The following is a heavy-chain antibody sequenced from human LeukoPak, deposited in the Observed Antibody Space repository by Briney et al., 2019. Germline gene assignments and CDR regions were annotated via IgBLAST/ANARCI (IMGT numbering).Heavy chain of an antibody. CDR1: GGTFSSYA. D-gene: IGHD6-13*01. V-gene: IGHV1-69*13. CDR3: ARVPPRIAYSSSWYFDY. Sequence: GASVKVSCKASGGTFSSYAISWVRQAPGQGLEWMGGIIPIFGTANYAQKFQGRVTITADESTSTAYIELSSLRSEDTAVYYCARVPPRIAYSSSWYFDYWGQGTLVTVSS. CDR2: IIPIFGTA. J-gene: IGHJ4*02.